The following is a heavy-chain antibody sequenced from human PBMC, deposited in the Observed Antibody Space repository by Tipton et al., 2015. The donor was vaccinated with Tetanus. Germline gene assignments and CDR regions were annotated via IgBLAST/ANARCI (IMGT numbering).Heavy chain of an antibody. CDR3: ARAPSQDGDPDY. CDR1: GGSISSGGYY. Sequence: TLSLTCTVSGGSISSGGYYWSWIRQHPGKGLEWIGYIYYSGSTYYNPSLKSRVTISVDTSKNQFSLKLSSVTAADTAVYYCARAPSQDGDPDYWGQGTLVTVSS. J-gene: IGHJ4*02. CDR2: IYYSGST. V-gene: IGHV4-31*03. D-gene: IGHD4-17*01.